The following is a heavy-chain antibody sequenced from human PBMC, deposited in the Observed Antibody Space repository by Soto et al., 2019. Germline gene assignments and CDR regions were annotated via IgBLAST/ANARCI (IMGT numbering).Heavy chain of an antibody. D-gene: IGHD3-22*01. CDR3: ARARTRQGGRGWTPDYYYYGMDV. J-gene: IGHJ6*02. Sequence: VAVIWYDGSNKYYADSVKGRFTISRDNSKNTLYLQMNSLRAEDTAVYYCARARTRQGGRGWTPDYYYYGMDVWGQGTTVTVSS. V-gene: IGHV3-33*01. CDR2: IWYDGSNK.